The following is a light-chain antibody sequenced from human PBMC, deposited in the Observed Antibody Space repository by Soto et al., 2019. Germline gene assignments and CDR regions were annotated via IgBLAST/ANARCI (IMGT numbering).Light chain of an antibody. J-gene: IGKJ5*01. CDR2: PAS. Sequence: DIQMTQSPSSLSASVGDRVTITCRASQSISSYLNWYQQKPGKAPKLLIYPASSLHSGVPSRFSGSGSGTDFTLTISSLQPEDFATYFCQQSYTTPITFGQGTRLEIK. V-gene: IGKV1-39*01. CDR1: QSISSY. CDR3: QQSYTTPIT.